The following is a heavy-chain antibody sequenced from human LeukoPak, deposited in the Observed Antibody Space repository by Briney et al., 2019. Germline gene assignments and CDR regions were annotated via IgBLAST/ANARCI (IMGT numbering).Heavy chain of an antibody. Sequence: KPSETLSLTCTVSGGSISSYYWSWIRQPPGKGLEWIGYIYYSGSTNYNPSLKSRVTISVDTSKNQFSLKLSSVTAADTAVYYCARASGFWSGYYYYFDYWGQGTLVTVSS. J-gene: IGHJ4*02. CDR2: IYYSGST. CDR3: ARASGFWSGYYYYFDY. CDR1: GGSISSYY. V-gene: IGHV4-59*01. D-gene: IGHD3-3*01.